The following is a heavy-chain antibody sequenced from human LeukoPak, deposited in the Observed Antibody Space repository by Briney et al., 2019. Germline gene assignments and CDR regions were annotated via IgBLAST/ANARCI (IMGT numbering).Heavy chain of an antibody. CDR1: GFTFSSYG. Sequence: GGSLRLSCAASGFTFSSYGMHWVRQAPGKGLEWVAVISYDGSNKYYADSVKGRFTISRDNSKNTLYLQMNSLRAEDTAVYYCAKRPKGDSSGYYYFDYWGQGTLVTVSS. J-gene: IGHJ4*02. V-gene: IGHV3-30*18. CDR2: ISYDGSNK. D-gene: IGHD3-22*01. CDR3: AKRPKGDSSGYYYFDY.